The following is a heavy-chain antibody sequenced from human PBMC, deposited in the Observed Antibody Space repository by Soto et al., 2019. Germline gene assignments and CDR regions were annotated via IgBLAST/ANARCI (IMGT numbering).Heavy chain of an antibody. CDR3: ARAISGYVT. CDR1: GITSTTYA. CDR2: INTGNGNT. Sequence: QVQLVQSGAEVKKPGASVKVSCKASGITSTTYAIHWVRQAPGQGLEWMGWINTGNGNTRYSQRFLGRVSFTTDTSASTASMDLSSLTSEDTAVDYCARAISGYVTWGQGTLITVSS. V-gene: IGHV1-3*04. D-gene: IGHD5-12*01. J-gene: IGHJ5*02.